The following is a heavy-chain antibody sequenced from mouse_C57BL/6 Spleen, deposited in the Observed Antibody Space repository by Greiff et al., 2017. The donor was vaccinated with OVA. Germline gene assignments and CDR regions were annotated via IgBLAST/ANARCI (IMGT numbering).Heavy chain of an antibody. V-gene: IGHV3-6*01. CDR2: ISYDGSN. D-gene: IGHD1-1*01. CDR3: ARGYYYGPYYAMDY. J-gene: IGHJ4*01. CDR1: GYSITSGYY. Sequence: ESGPGFVKPSQSLSLTCSVTGYSITSGYYWNWIRQFPGNQLEWMGYISYDGSNNYNPSLKNRISITRDTSKNQFFLKLNSVTTEDTATYYCARGYYYGPYYAMDYWGQGTSVTVSS.